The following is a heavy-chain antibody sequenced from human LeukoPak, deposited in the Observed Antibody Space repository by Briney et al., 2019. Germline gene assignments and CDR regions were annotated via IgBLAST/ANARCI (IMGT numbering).Heavy chain of an antibody. CDR3: ARQERDKWELVLNAFDI. CDR1: GFTVSSNY. D-gene: IGHD1-26*01. J-gene: IGHJ3*02. Sequence: PGGSLRLSCAASGFTVSSNYMSWVRQAPGKGLEWVSVIYSGGSTYYADSVKGRFTISRDNSKNTLYLQMNSPRAEDTAVYYCARQERDKWELVLNAFDIWGQGTMVTVSS. CDR2: IYSGGST. V-gene: IGHV3-66*04.